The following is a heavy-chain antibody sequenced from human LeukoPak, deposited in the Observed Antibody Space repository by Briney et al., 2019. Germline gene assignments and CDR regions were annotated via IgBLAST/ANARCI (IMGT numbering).Heavy chain of an antibody. CDR2: IYYSGST. D-gene: IGHD3-3*01. Sequence: SETLSLTCTVSGGSISSYYWSWIRQPPGKGLEWIGYIYYSGSTNYNPSLKSRVTISVDTSKNQFSLKLSSVTAADTAVYYCARRWYYDSWSGSYYGMDVWGQGTTVTVSS. CDR3: ARRWYYDSWSGSYYGMDV. CDR1: GGSISSYY. V-gene: IGHV4-59*08. J-gene: IGHJ6*02.